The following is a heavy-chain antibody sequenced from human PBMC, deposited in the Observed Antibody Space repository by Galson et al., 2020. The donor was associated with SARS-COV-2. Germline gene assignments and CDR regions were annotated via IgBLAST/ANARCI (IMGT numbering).Heavy chain of an antibody. CDR1: GYNFPTYW. CDR3: VRFSGSFTAYYYFDS. Sequence: GESLKISCKGSGYNFPTYWIGWVRQMPGKGLEWMGLIYPFDSDTRYSQSFQDRITISADKSITTAYLQWRSLEASDTAMYYCVRFSGSFTAYYYFDSWGQGTLVTVSS. CDR2: IYPFDSDT. V-gene: IGHV5-51*01. J-gene: IGHJ4*02. D-gene: IGHD1-26*01.